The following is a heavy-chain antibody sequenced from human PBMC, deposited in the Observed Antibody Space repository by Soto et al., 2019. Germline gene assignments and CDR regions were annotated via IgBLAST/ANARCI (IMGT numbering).Heavy chain of an antibody. J-gene: IGHJ4*02. CDR3: AKRQRSPVGCFDL. D-gene: IGHD6-25*01. CDR1: GFTFYNYA. CDR2: ISESDDYT. Sequence: EVQLLESGGGMVQPGGSLRLSCAASGFTFYNYALSWVRQAPWKGLECVSAISESDDYTYYAGSVRSRFTISSDNSKNTLYLQMNVPRADDSAVYHCAKRQRSPVGCFDLWGQGTLVTVSS. V-gene: IGHV3-23*01.